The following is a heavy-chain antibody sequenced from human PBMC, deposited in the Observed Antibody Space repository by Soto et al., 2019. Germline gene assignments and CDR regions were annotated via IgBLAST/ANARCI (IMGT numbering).Heavy chain of an antibody. V-gene: IGHV3-21*06. CDR3: ARGGLVRAYAY. J-gene: IGHJ4*02. CDR1: GXTFSSYR. D-gene: IGHD3-10*01. Sequence: NPXGSLRLSCAASGXTFSSYRMNWVRQAPGKGLEWVSFIISSSSYTQYADSVEGRFTVSRDNAKNSLYLQMNSLGTEATAVYYCARGGLVRAYAYWGQGTRGTVSS. CDR2: IISSSSYT.